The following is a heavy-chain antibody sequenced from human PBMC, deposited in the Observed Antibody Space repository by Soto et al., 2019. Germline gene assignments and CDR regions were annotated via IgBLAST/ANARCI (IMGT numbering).Heavy chain of an antibody. D-gene: IGHD3-22*01. CDR2: IIPIFGTA. J-gene: IGHJ4*02. CDR1: GGTFSSYA. CDR3: ASETYYYDSSGYRQFDY. V-gene: IGHV1-69*13. Sequence: SVKVSCKASGGTFSSYAISWVRQAPGQGLEWMGGIIPIFGTANYAQKFQGRVTITADESTSTAYMELSSLRSEDTAVYYCASETYYYDSSGYRQFDYWGQGTLVT.